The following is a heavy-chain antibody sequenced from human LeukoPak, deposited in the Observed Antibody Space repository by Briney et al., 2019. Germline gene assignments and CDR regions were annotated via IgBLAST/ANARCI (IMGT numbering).Heavy chain of an antibody. D-gene: IGHD2-2*01. CDR3: ATNARERYNWFDP. Sequence: ASVKVSCKASGYTFTSYAMHWVRQAPGQRLEWMGWINAGNGNTKYSQKLQGRVTMTTDTSTSTAYMELRSLRSDDTAVYYCATNARERYNWFDPWGQGTLVTVSS. CDR2: INAGNGNT. V-gene: IGHV1-3*01. J-gene: IGHJ5*02. CDR1: GYTFTSYA.